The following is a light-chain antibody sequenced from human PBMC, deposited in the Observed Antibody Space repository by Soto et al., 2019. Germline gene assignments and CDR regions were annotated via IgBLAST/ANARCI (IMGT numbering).Light chain of an antibody. CDR2: GAS. V-gene: IGKV3-11*01. J-gene: IGKJ2*01. CDR3: QQRSNWPYT. CDR1: QSFSSY. Sequence: EIVLTQSPATLSLSPGERATLSCRASQSFSSYLAWYQQKPGQAPRLLIYGASNRATGIPARFSGSGSGTDFTLPISSLEPEDFAVYYCQQRSNWPYTFGQGTKLEIK.